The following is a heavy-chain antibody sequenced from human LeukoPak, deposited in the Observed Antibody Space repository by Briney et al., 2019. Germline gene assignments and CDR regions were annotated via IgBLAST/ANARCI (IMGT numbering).Heavy chain of an antibody. CDR3: ARARSPYSSSWSYTFDP. V-gene: IGHV4-59*01. D-gene: IGHD6-13*01. CDR1: GGSLSRYY. CDR2: IYYSGST. J-gene: IGHJ5*02. Sequence: SETLSLTCTVSGGSLSRYYWSWIRQPPGKGLEWIGYIYYSGSTNYNPSLKSRVTISVDTSKNQFSLKLSSVTAADTAVYYCARARSPYSSSWSYTFDPWGQGTLVTVSS.